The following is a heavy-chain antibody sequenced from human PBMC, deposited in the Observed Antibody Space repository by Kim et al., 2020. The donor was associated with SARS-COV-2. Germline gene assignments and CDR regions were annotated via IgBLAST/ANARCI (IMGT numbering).Heavy chain of an antibody. Sequence: GGSLRLSCRVSGFNFNSYALYWIRQAPGKGLEFVSAIRSDGGTTFYAHSVKGRFTISRDNSKNILFLQMGSLRPDDTAVYYCASLGGSRDAYTPFDSWGQGTLVTVSS. V-gene: IGHV3-64*01. D-gene: IGHD2-2*01. CDR1: GFNFNSYA. CDR2: IRSDGGTT. J-gene: IGHJ4*02. CDR3: ASLGGSRDAYTPFDS.